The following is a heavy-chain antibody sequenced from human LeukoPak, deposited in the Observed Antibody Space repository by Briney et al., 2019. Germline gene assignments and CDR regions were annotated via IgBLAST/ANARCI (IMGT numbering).Heavy chain of an antibody. CDR1: GFTFSSYA. J-gene: IGHJ4*02. Sequence: PGGSLRLSCAASGFTFSSYAMSWVRQAPGKGLEWVSAISGSGGSTYYADSVKGWFTISRDNSKNTLYLQMNSLRAEDTAVYYCAKAREGATTSPFDYWGQGTLVTVSS. V-gene: IGHV3-23*01. CDR3: AKAREGATTSPFDY. CDR2: ISGSGGST. D-gene: IGHD1-26*01.